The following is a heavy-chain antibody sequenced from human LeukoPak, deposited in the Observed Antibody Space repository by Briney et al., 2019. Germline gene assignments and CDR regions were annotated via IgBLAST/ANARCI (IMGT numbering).Heavy chain of an antibody. V-gene: IGHV3-23*01. CDR2: ITGGGDGT. J-gene: IGHJ4*01. D-gene: IGHD3-10*01. CDR1: GFTVSSYG. CDR3: VKGFVPPTYYFEY. Sequence: GGSLRLSCAASGFTVSSYGMRWVRQSRGKGLEWVSSITGGGDGTYYADCVGGRFTISRDNAKNKVYLKMNRLRAEDTAVYFCVKGFVPPTYYFEYWGHGTLVTVSS.